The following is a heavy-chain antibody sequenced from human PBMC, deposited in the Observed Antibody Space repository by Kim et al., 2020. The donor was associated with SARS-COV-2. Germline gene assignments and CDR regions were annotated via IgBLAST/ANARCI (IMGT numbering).Heavy chain of an antibody. V-gene: IGHV1-69*13. J-gene: IGHJ4*02. CDR3: ARTEMATIKNDY. Sequence: SVKVSCKASGGTFSSYAISWVRQAPGQGLEWMGGIIPIFGTANYAQKFQGRVTITADESTSTAYMELSSLRSEDTAVYYCARTEMATIKNDYWGQGTLVTVSS. CDR2: IIPIFGTA. CDR1: GGTFSSYA. D-gene: IGHD5-12*01.